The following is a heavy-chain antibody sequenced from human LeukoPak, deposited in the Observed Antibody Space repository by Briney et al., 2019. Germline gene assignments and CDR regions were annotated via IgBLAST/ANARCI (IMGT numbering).Heavy chain of an antibody. Sequence: PAETLSLTCTVSGGSISSSSYYWSWIRQPPGKGLEWIGYIYYSGSTNYNPSLKGRVTISVDTSKNQFSLKLSSVTAAHTAVYYWAREPYGSGSYGTGWFDPWGQGTLVTVSS. V-gene: IGHV4-61*01. J-gene: IGHJ5*02. CDR2: IYYSGST. CDR1: GGSISSSSYY. D-gene: IGHD3-10*01. CDR3: AREPYGSGSYGTGWFDP.